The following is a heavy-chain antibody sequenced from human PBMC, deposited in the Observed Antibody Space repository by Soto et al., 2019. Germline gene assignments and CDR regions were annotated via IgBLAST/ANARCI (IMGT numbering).Heavy chain of an antibody. CDR3: ARTYYYESSGSMASTFEY. D-gene: IGHD3-22*01. V-gene: IGHV1-3*01. J-gene: IGHJ4*02. CDR1: GYTFTNFC. CDR2: IIAGNGNT. Sequence: GASVKVSCKASGYTFTNFCIHLVRQAPGQSLEWMGWIIAGNGNTKYSQKFHGRVTITRDTSATTVYMELGSLIPEDTAVYYCARTYYYESSGSMASTFEYWGQGTLVTVSS.